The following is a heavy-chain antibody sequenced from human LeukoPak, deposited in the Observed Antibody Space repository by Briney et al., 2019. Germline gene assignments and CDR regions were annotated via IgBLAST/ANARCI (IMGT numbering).Heavy chain of an antibody. V-gene: IGHV4-59*01. Sequence: SETLSLTCTVSGGSISSYYWSWIRQPPGKGLEWIGYIYYSGSTNYNPSLKSRVTISVDTSKNQFSLKLSSVTAADTAVYYCAICRDRGDYAFDIWGQGTMVTVSS. D-gene: IGHD3-10*01. CDR3: AICRDRGDYAFDI. CDR1: GGSISSYY. CDR2: IYYSGST. J-gene: IGHJ3*02.